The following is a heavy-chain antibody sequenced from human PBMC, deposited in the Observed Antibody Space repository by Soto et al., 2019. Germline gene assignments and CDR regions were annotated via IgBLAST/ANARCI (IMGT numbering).Heavy chain of an antibody. CDR3: ARGAGVVIMRPFDY. CDR1: GFTFSSYS. CDR2: ISSSSSYI. D-gene: IGHD3-3*01. Sequence: GGSLRLSCAASGFTFSSYSMNWVRQAPGKGLEWVSSISSSSSYIYYADSVKGRFTISRDNAKNSLYLQMNSLRAEDTAVYYCARGAGVVIMRPFDYWGQGTLVTVSS. V-gene: IGHV3-21*01. J-gene: IGHJ4*02.